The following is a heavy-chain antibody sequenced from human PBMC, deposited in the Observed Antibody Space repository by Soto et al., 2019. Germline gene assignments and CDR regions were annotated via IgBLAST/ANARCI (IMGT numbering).Heavy chain of an antibody. CDR2: IIPISGTT. D-gene: IGHD2-8*01. V-gene: IGHV1-69*06. J-gene: IGHJ4*02. CDR1: GGSFSSYA. CDR3: ALGSVTLYF. Sequence: QVHLVQSGAEVKKPGSSVRVSCKASGGSFSSYAINWVRQAPGHGLQWMGVIIPISGTTNNAQKFQGRVTITADKSTNTAYLEINNLRSDATSVYYCALGSVTLYFWGPRNLVTVSS.